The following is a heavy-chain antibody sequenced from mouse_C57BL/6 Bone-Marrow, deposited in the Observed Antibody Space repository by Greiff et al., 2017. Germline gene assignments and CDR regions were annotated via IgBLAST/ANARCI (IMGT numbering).Heavy chain of an antibody. V-gene: IGHV1-63*01. CDR2: IYPGGGYT. Sequence: QVQLQQSGAELVRPGTSVKMSCKASGYTFTNYWIGWAKQRPGHGLEWIGDIYPGGGYTNYNEKFKGKATLTADKSSSTAYMQFSSLTSEDSAISYCARKAGWLLRDAMDYWGQGTSVTVSS. J-gene: IGHJ4*01. CDR1: GYTFTNYW. CDR3: ARKAGWLLRDAMDY. D-gene: IGHD2-3*01.